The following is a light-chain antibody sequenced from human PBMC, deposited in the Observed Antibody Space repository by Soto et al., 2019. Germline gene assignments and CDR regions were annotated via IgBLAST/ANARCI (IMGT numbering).Light chain of an antibody. CDR2: DVS. V-gene: IGLV2-14*01. Sequence: QPALTQPASVSGSPGGSIAISCTGTSSDVGTYNSVSWYQQYPGKAPKLMIHDVSNRPSGVSDRFSGSKSGNTASLTISGLQSEDEVDYYCSSYTSSSSYVFGTGTKVTVL. CDR1: SSDVGTYNS. CDR3: SSYTSSSSYV. J-gene: IGLJ1*01.